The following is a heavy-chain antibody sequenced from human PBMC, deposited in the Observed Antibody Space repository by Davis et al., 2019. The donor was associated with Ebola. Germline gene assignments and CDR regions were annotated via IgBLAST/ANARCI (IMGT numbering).Heavy chain of an antibody. D-gene: IGHD2-21*02. J-gene: IGHJ4*02. CDR2: VRTRDHGATS. V-gene: IGHV3-49*02. CDR1: GFKFGDYP. Sequence: GESLKISCSTSGFKFGDYPMSWFRQAPGKGLEWVGFVRTRDHGATSEYAASVRGRFTISRDDSGSIAYLQLSSLKSEDTAVYYCTRDLTSCGGDCIPGSGYWGQGTLVTVSS. CDR3: TRDLTSCGGDCIPGSGY.